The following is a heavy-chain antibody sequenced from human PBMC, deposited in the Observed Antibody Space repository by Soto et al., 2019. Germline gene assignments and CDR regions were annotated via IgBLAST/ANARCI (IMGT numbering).Heavy chain of an antibody. CDR1: GFSLSTSGMC. CDR2: IDWDDDK. J-gene: IGHJ6*02. CDR3: ERNFKGPLLRGAMDV. Sequence: SGPTLVNPTQTLTLTCTFSGFSLSTSGMCVSWIRQPPGKALEWLALIDWDDDKYYSTSLKTRLTISKDTSKNQVVLTMTNMDPADTATYYCERNFKGPLLRGAMDVWGQGTTVTVSS. D-gene: IGHD1-26*01. V-gene: IGHV2-70*01.